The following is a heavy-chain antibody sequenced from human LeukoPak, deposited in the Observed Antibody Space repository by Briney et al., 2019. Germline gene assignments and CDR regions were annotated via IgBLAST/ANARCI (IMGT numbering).Heavy chain of an antibody. V-gene: IGHV3-23*01. J-gene: IGHJ6*03. Sequence: GGSLRLSCAASGFTFSSYAMSWVRQAPGKGLEWVSAISGSGGSTYYADSVKGRFTISRDNSKNTLYRQMNSLRAEDTAVYYVTILNYYYYYMDVWGKGTTVTVSS. CDR2: ISGSGGST. CDR1: GFTFSSYA. D-gene: IGHD3-9*01. CDR3: TILNYYYYYMDV.